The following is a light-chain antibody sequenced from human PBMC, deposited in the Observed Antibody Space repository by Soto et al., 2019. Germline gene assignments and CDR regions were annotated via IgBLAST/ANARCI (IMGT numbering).Light chain of an antibody. V-gene: IGLV2-14*01. Sequence: QSVLAQPASVSGSPGQSITISCTGTSSDVGGYNYVSWYQQHPGKAPKLMIYDVSNRPSGVSNRFSGSKSGNTASVTISGLQAEDEADYYCSSYTSSSTQVFGNGTKVTVL. CDR3: SSYTSSSTQV. CDR1: SSDVGGYNY. J-gene: IGLJ1*01. CDR2: DVS.